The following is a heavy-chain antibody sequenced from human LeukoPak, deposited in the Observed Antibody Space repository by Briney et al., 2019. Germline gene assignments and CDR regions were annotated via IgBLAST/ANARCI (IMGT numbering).Heavy chain of an antibody. Sequence: PSGGSLRLSCAASGFTFSSYTMTWVRQAPGKGLEWVSVIRGNGYTAYYADSVKGRFTISRDNSKNTLDLQMSSLRAEDTALYYCAKKVVSTSSGGFDYWGQGILVTVSA. J-gene: IGHJ4*02. V-gene: IGHV3-23*01. CDR3: AKKVVSTSSGGFDY. D-gene: IGHD5/OR15-5a*01. CDR2: IRGNGYTA. CDR1: GFTFSSYT.